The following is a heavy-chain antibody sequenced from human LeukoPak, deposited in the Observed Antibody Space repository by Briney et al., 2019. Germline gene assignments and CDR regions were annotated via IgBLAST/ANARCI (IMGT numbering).Heavy chain of an antibody. Sequence: GGTLRLSCAASGFTFSDYGMHWVRQAPGKGLEWVAVIWYDGSNKYYADSVKGRFTISRDNSKNTLYRQMNSLRAEDTAVYYWAKALNGLGDYWGQGTLVTVSS. CDR1: GFTFSDYG. V-gene: IGHV3-33*06. CDR2: IWYDGSNK. CDR3: AKALNGLGDY. D-gene: IGHD6-19*01. J-gene: IGHJ4*02.